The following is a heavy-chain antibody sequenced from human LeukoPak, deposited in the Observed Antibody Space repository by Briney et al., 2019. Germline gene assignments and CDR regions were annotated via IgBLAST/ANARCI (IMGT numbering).Heavy chain of an antibody. D-gene: IGHD3-22*01. CDR1: GFTFRSYG. CDR3: AKDLEAGTSGYSLDY. J-gene: IGHJ4*02. V-gene: IGHV3-30*02. CDR2: IRNDGSEQ. Sequence: GGSLRLSCAASGFTFRSYGMHWVRQAPGKGLEWGAFIRNDGSEQYYADSVKGRFTISRDNSKNSLHVQMNSLRTEDTALYYCAKDLEAGTSGYSLDYWGQGTLVTVSS.